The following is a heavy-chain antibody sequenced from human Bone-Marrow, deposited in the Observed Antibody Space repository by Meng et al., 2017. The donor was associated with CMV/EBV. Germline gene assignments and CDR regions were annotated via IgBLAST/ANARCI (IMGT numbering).Heavy chain of an antibody. V-gene: IGHV3-15*01. D-gene: IGHD3-3*01. J-gene: IGHJ5*01. CDR3: TPDSAVWKIFRFVIPDS. CDR2: IKSKTDGGTT. Sequence: GESLKISCAASGFTFSNAWMSWVRQAPGKGLEWVGRIKSKTDGGTTDYAAPVKDRFTISRDDSKNTLYLQMNSLKTEDTAVYYCTPDSAVWKIFRFVIPDSCFQGTLVTVSS. CDR1: GFTFSNAW.